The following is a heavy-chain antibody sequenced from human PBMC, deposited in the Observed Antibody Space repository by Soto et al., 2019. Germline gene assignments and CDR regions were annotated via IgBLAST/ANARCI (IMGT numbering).Heavy chain of an antibody. J-gene: IGHJ5*02. CDR3: ARVTMKDNWFDP. Sequence: SETLSLTCAVSGGSISSGGYSWSWIRQPPGKGLEWIGYIYHSGSTYYNPSLKSRVTISVDRSKNQFSLKLSSVTAADTAVYYCARVTMKDNWFDPWGQGTLVTV. D-gene: IGHD3-3*01. CDR2: IYHSGST. V-gene: IGHV4-30-2*01. CDR1: GGSISSGGYS.